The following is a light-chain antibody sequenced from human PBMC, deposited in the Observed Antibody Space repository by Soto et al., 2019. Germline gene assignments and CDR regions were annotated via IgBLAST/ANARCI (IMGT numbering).Light chain of an antibody. J-gene: IGKJ5*01. V-gene: IGKV3-15*01. CDR1: QSVSSN. CDR3: QQSYSTPLT. CDR2: GAS. Sequence: EIVMTQSPATLSVSPGERATLSCRASQSVSSNVAWYQQKPGRAPRLLIYGASSRATGIPARFSGSGSGTDFTLTISSLQSEDFAAYYCQQSYSTPLTFGQGTRLEIK.